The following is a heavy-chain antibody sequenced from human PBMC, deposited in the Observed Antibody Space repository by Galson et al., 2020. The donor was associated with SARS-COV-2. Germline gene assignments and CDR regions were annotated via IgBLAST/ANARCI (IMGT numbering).Heavy chain of an antibody. CDR2: ISADGKKR. V-gene: IGHV3-30*09. Sequence: RGSLTLSCTASGFTFSNNAMHWVRHAPGKGLERVTVISADGKKRYYAESVRGRFAISRDNSENTVYLQMNSLRPDDTGIYYCATERYDNSGGLESWGQGTLVTGSS. CDR3: ATERYDNSGGLES. J-gene: IGHJ5*02. CDR1: GFTFSNNA. D-gene: IGHD3-3*01.